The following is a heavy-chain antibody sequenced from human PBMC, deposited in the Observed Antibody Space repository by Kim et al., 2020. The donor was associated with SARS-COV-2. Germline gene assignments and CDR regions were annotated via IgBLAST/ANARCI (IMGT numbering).Heavy chain of an antibody. J-gene: IGHJ5*02. CDR3: ARYIAVAGTNWFDP. D-gene: IGHD6-19*01. V-gene: IGHV4-59*01. Sequence: PALKRRVTTSVDTSQNQCSLKLSAVTAADTAVYYCARYIAVAGTNWFDPWGQGTLVTVSS.